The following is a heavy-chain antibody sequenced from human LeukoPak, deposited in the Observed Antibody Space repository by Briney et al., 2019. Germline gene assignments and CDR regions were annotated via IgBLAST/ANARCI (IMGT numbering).Heavy chain of an antibody. D-gene: IGHD5-18*01. CDR3: ARGGYAVDY. J-gene: IGHJ4*02. CDR1: GGSFSGYY. Sequence: SETLSLTCAVYGGSFSGYYWSWIRQPPGKGLEWIGEINHSGSTNYNPSLKSRVTTSVDTSKNQFSLKLSSVTAADTAVYYCARGGYAVDYWGQGTLVTVSS. V-gene: IGHV4-34*01. CDR2: INHSGST.